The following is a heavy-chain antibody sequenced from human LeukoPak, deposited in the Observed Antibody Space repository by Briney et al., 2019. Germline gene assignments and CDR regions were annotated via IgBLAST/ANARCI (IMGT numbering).Heavy chain of an antibody. CDR2: ISGSGGGT. Sequence: GGSLRLSCAASGFTFSSYAMSWVRQAPGKGLEWVSAISGSGGGTYYADSVKGRFTISRDNSKNTLYLQMNSLRAEDTAVYYCARDSGFYSSSSRDAFDIWGQGTMVTVSS. CDR3: ARDSGFYSSSSRDAFDI. V-gene: IGHV3-23*01. D-gene: IGHD6-6*01. J-gene: IGHJ3*02. CDR1: GFTFSSYA.